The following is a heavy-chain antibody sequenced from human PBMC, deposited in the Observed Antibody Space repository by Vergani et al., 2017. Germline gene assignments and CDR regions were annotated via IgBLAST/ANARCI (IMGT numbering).Heavy chain of an antibody. CDR2: ISSISSYR. Sequence: EVQLVESGGGLVKPGGSLRLSCVASAFTFGSYSMNWVRQAPGKGLEWVSFISSISSYRYYADSVKGRFTISRDNGEYSLLLQMNSLRPEDTAVYYCASGVPGYQLATQYFQHWGQGTLVTVSS. V-gene: IGHV3-21*01. J-gene: IGHJ1*01. CDR3: ASGVPGYQLATQYFQH. CDR1: AFTFGSYS. D-gene: IGHD2-2*01.